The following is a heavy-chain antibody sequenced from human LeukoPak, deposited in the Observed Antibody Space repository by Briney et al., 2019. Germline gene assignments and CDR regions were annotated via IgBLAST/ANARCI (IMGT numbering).Heavy chain of an antibody. Sequence: GGSLRLSCAASGFTFSSFSMNWVRQAPGKGREWVSYFSTSSGTISYADSVKGRFTISRDDAKNSLYLQMNSLRDEDTAVYYCARDKDFGFDYWGQGTLVTVSS. V-gene: IGHV3-48*02. CDR3: ARDKDFGFDY. CDR1: GFTFSSFS. CDR2: FSTSSGTI. D-gene: IGHD3-10*01. J-gene: IGHJ4*02.